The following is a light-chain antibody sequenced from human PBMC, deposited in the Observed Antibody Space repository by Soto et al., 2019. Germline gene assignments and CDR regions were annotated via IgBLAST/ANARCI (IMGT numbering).Light chain of an antibody. CDR2: DVS. CDR1: SSDVGGYNY. V-gene: IGLV2-14*01. CDR3: SSYTSSSTRVV. J-gene: IGLJ2*01. Sequence: QSALTQPASVSVSPGQSITISCTGTSSDVGGYNYVSWYQQHPGKAPKLMIYDVSNRPSGVSNRFSGSKSGNTASLTISGLQAEDEADYYCSSYTSSSTRVVVGGGTKDTVL.